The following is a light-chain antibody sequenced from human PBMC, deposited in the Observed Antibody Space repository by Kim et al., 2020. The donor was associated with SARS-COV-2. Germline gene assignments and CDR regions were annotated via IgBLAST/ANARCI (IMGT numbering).Light chain of an antibody. V-gene: IGLV1-51*01. CDR3: GTWDSSLSGLV. J-gene: IGLJ3*02. CDR2: DNN. Sequence: GQKVSISCSGSSSNVGNNYVSWYQQLPGTAPNLLIYDNNKRPSGIPDRFAVSKSGTSATLGITGLQTGDEADYYCGTWDSSLSGLVFGGGTQLTVL. CDR1: SSNVGNNY.